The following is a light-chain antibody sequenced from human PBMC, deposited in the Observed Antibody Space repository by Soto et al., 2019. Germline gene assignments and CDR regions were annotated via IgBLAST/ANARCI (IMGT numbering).Light chain of an antibody. CDR1: SSDVGGYEY. J-gene: IGLJ3*02. CDR2: EGS. V-gene: IGLV2-11*01. CDR3: CSYAGSRTFV. Sequence: QSVLTQPRSVSGSPGQSVTISCSGTSSDVGGYEYVSWYQQHPGKAPRLIIYEGSKRPSGISHRFSGSKSDNTASLTISGLRAEDEAHYHCCSYAGSRTFVFGGGTKLTVL.